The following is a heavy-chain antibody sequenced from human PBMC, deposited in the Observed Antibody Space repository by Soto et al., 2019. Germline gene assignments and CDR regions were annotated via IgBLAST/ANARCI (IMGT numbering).Heavy chain of an antibody. CDR2: ISGSGGST. D-gene: IGHD3-10*01. J-gene: IGHJ4*02. CDR3: AKIRYYYGSGSYSDY. Sequence: EVQLLESGGSLVQPGGSLRLSCAASGFTFSSYAMSWVRQAPGKGLEWVSAISGSGGSTYYADSVKGRFTISRDNSKNTLYLQMNSLRAEDTAVYYCAKIRYYYGSGSYSDYWGQGTLVTVSS. CDR1: GFTFSSYA. V-gene: IGHV3-23*01.